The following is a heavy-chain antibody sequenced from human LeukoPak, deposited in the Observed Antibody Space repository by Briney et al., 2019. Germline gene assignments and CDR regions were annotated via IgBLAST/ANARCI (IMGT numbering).Heavy chain of an antibody. V-gene: IGHV4-39*01. CDR2: IYSSGST. CDR1: GGSISSSSYY. CDR3: ARHGYYYYYMDV. J-gene: IGHJ6*03. Sequence: SETLSLTCTVSGGSISSSSYYWGWIRQLPGKGLEWIGIIYSSGSTYYNPSLKSRVTISVDTSKNQFSLKLSSVTAADTAVYYCARHGYYYYYMDVWGKGTTVTVSS.